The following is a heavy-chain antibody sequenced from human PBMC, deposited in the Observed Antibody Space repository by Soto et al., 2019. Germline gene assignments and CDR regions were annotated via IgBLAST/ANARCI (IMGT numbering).Heavy chain of an antibody. CDR2: IYYSGST. Sequence: PSETLSLTCAVSGGSISSGGYSWSWIRQPPGKGLEWIGYIYYSGSTYYNPSLKSRVTISVDTSKNQFSLKLSSVTAADTAVYYCARRRRRRFAYWGQGTLVTVSS. CDR3: ARRRRRRFAY. J-gene: IGHJ4*02. CDR1: GGSISSGGYS. V-gene: IGHV4-30-2*05.